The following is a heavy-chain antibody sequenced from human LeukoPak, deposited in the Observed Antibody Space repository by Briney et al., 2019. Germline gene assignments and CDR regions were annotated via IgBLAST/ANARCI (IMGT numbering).Heavy chain of an antibody. CDR3: ARDFWNLYENNDSNRDFDN. CDR2: IAGDG. CDR1: GYTFSNYG. V-gene: IGHV1-18*01. J-gene: IGHJ4*02. Sequence: GASVKVSCKASGYTFSNYGISWVRQAPGQGLEWMAWIAGDGIYAPQFQGRLIISTDPSTSTAYMELRSLRSDDTAVYYCARDFWNLYENNDSNRDFDNWGQGTLLTVSS. D-gene: IGHD7-27*01.